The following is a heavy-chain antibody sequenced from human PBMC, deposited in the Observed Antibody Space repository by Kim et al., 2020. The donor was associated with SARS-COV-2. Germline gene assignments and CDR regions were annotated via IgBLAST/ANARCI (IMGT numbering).Heavy chain of an antibody. Sequence: GGSLRLSCAASGFTFSSYAMSWVRQAPGKGLEWVSAISGSGGSTYYADSVKGRFTISRDNSKNTLYLQMNSLRAEDTAVYYCAKGFRRGYYYDSSGYYPFDYWGQGTLVTVSS. D-gene: IGHD3-22*01. J-gene: IGHJ4*02. CDR2: ISGSGGST. CDR1: GFTFSSYA. V-gene: IGHV3-23*01. CDR3: AKGFRRGYYYDSSGYYPFDY.